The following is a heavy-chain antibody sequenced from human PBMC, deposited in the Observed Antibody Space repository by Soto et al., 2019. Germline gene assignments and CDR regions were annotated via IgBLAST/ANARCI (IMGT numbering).Heavy chain of an antibody. J-gene: IGHJ4*02. CDR2: TKNKAQSYTI. Sequence: EVQLVESGGGLVQPGGSLRLSCAASGFTLSDHYMDWVRQAPGKGLEWVASTKNKAQSYTIEYAASVKGRFTTSRDDSKNSLYLQMNSLKTDDAAGYYCTCWIAGRCSWGQGSLVTVSS. CDR3: TCWIAGRCS. CDR1: GFTLSDHY. D-gene: IGHD6-13*01. V-gene: IGHV3-72*01.